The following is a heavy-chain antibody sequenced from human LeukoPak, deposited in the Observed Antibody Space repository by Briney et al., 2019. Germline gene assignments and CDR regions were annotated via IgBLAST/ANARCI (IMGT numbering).Heavy chain of an antibody. J-gene: IGHJ2*01. CDR1: DDSDSISRYR. CDR2: INHSGST. Sequence: SETLSLTCTVFDDSDSISRYRWSWIRQPPGKGLEWIGEINHSGSTNYNPSLKSRVTISVDTSKNQFSLKLSSVTAADTAVYYCARVLEGSSGQHWYFDLWGRGTLVTVSS. V-gene: IGHV4-34*01. D-gene: IGHD6-19*01. CDR3: ARVLEGSSGQHWYFDL.